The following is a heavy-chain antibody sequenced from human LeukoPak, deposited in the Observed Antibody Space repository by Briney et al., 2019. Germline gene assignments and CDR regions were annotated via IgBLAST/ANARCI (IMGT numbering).Heavy chain of an antibody. CDR2: ISYDGSNK. CDR1: GFTFSSYA. CDR3: ASSYYYDSSGYPLDHDY. D-gene: IGHD3-22*01. J-gene: IGHJ4*02. Sequence: GGSLRLSFAASGFTFSSYAMHWVRQAPGKGLEWVAVISYDGSNKYYADSVKGRFTISRDNSKNTLYLQMNSLRAEDTAVYYCASSYYYDSSGYPLDHDYWGQGTLVTVSS. V-gene: IGHV3-30-3*01.